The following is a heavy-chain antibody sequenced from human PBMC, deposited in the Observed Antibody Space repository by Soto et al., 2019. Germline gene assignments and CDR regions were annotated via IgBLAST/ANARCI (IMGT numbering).Heavy chain of an antibody. D-gene: IGHD3-10*01. CDR2: ISYDGSNK. Sequence: QVQLVESGGGVVQPGRSLRLSCAASGFTFSSYGMHWVRQAPGKGLEWVAVISYDGSNKYYADSVKGRFTISRDKSKNTLYLQMNSLRAEDTAGYYCAKGGGFLDYWGQGTLVTVSS. J-gene: IGHJ4*02. CDR1: GFTFSSYG. CDR3: AKGGGFLDY. V-gene: IGHV3-30*18.